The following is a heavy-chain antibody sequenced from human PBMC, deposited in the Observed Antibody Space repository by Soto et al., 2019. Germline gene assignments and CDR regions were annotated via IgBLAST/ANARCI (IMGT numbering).Heavy chain of an antibody. Sequence: QVQLQQWGAGLLKPSETLSLTCAVYGGSFSGYYWSWIRQPPGKGLEWIGEINHSGSTNYNPSLTSRVTISVDTSKNQSSLKPNSVTAADTAVYYCARALGYTYGHLPIDYWGQGTLVTVSS. CDR2: INHSGST. CDR3: ARALGYTYGHLPIDY. J-gene: IGHJ4*02. D-gene: IGHD5-18*01. CDR1: GGSFSGYY. V-gene: IGHV4-34*01.